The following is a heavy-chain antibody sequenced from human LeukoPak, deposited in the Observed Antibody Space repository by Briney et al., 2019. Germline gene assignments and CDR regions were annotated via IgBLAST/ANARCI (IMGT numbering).Heavy chain of an antibody. CDR2: INPSGSP. V-gene: IGHV4-34*01. Sequence: SETLSLTCAVSGDSLSRYYWTWIRQPPGKGLEWLGEINPSGSPKYNPSLESRATISVDTSKNQFSLRLTSVTAADTALYYCASVRHDPLEYYYYVDVWGKGTTVTVSS. J-gene: IGHJ6*03. CDR3: ASVRHDPLEYYYYVDV. D-gene: IGHD2/OR15-2a*01. CDR1: GDSLSRYY.